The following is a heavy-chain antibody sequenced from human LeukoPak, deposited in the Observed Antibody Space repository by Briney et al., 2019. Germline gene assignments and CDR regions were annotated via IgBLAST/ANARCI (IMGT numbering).Heavy chain of an antibody. CDR2: ISSSGSTI. CDR3: ASIKEQAAAGIGY. V-gene: IGHV3-11*01. D-gene: IGHD6-13*01. Sequence: PGGSLRLSCVASGFTFSDYYMSWIRQAPGKGLEWVSYISSSGSTIYYADSVKGRFTISRDNAKNSLYLQMNSLRAEDTAVYYCASIKEQAAAGIGYWGQGTLVTVSS. CDR1: GFTFSDYY. J-gene: IGHJ4*02.